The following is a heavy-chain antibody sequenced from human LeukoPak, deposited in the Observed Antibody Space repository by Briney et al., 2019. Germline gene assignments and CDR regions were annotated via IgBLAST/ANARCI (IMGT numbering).Heavy chain of an antibody. D-gene: IGHD6-6*01. V-gene: IGHV4-30-4*08. CDR1: GGSINTSDYY. CDR3: ATTARHCSDY. Sequence: PSETLSLTCTVSGGSINTSDYYWRWIRQPPGKGLEWIGYIFYSGNTYYNPSLKSRVIISIDTSKNQFSLRLSSVTAADTAVYYCATTARHCSDYWGQGTLVTVSS. J-gene: IGHJ4*02. CDR2: IFYSGNT.